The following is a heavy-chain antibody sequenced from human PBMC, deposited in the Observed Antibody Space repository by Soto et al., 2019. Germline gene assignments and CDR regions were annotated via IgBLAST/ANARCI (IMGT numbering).Heavy chain of an antibody. CDR3: ARAYCGGDCYLLRWFDP. D-gene: IGHD2-21*02. J-gene: IGHJ5*02. CDR1: GGSISSGDYY. CDR2: IYYSGST. V-gene: IGHV4-30-4*01. Sequence: PSETLSLTCTVSGGSISSGDYYWRWIRQPPGKGLEWIGYIYYSGSTYYNPSLKSRVTISVDRSKNQFSLKPSSVTAADTAVYYCARAYCGGDCYLLRWFDPWGQGTLVTVSS.